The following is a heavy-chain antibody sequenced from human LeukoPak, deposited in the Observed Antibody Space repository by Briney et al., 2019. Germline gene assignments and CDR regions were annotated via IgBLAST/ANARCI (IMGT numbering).Heavy chain of an antibody. CDR1: GYTFTSYG. CDR3: ARVAEVRGVIAN. J-gene: IGHJ4*02. Sequence: ASVKVSCKASGYTFTSYGISWVRQAPGQGLEWMGWISAYNGNTNYAQKLQGRVTMTTDTSTSTAYMELSSLRSEDTAVYYCARVAEVRGVIANWGQGTLVTVSS. V-gene: IGHV1-18*01. CDR2: ISAYNGNT. D-gene: IGHD3-10*01.